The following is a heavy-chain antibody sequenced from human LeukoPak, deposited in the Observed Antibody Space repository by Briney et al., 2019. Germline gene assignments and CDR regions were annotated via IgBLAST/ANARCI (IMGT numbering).Heavy chain of an antibody. CDR1: GFTFRSYT. Sequence: PGGSLRLSCAASGFTFRSYTITWVRQAPGKGLEWVSALNAGGDATYYADSVKGRFTISRDNSKNTLYLQMNSLSAEDTALYYCAKGLWAAPHTFDIWGQGTMVTVSS. V-gene: IGHV3-23*01. CDR2: LNAGGDAT. CDR3: AKGLWAAPHTFDI. J-gene: IGHJ3*02. D-gene: IGHD6-13*01.